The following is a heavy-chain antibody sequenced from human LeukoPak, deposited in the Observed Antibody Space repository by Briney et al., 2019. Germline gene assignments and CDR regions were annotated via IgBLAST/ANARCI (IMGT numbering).Heavy chain of an antibody. D-gene: IGHD1-26*01. CDR1: GFTFSTYA. Sequence: PGRSLRLSCAASGFTFSTYAMNWVRQAPGKGLEWVSGIVGTGGSTYYADSVKGRFTISRDNSKNTLYLQMNSLRAEDTAVYYCAKDPFGVVGSTPLDYWGQGTLVTVSS. J-gene: IGHJ4*02. V-gene: IGHV3-23*01. CDR2: IVGTGGST. CDR3: AKDPFGVVGSTPLDY.